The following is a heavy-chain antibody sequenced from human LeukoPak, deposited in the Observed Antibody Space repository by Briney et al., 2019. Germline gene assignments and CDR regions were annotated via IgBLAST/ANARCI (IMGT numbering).Heavy chain of an antibody. CDR3: ARVRGSYWYFDY. CDR1: GGSISSYY. V-gene: IGHV4-59*01. J-gene: IGHJ4*02. D-gene: IGHD1-26*01. Sequence: SETLSLTCIVSGGSISSYYWSWIRQPPGKGLEWIGYIYYSGSTNYNPSLKTRVTISVDTSKNLFSLKLSSVTAADTAVYYCARVRGSYWYFDYWGQGTLVTVSS. CDR2: IYYSGST.